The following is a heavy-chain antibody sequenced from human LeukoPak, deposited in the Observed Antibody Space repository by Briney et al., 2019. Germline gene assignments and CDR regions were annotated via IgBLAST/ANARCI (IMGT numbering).Heavy chain of an antibody. V-gene: IGHV4-59*01. Sequence: SETLSLTCTVSGGSISSYYWSWIRQPPGKGLEWIGYIYYSGSTNYNPSLKSRVTISVDTSKNQFSLKLSSVTAADTAVYYCARDRYYYGSGSYYWGQGTLVTVSS. D-gene: IGHD3-10*01. CDR1: GGSISSYY. CDR2: IYYSGST. CDR3: ARDRYYYGSGSYY. J-gene: IGHJ4*02.